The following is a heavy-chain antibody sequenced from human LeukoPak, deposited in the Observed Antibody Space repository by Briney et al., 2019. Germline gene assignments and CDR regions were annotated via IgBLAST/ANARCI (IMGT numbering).Heavy chain of an antibody. J-gene: IGHJ4*02. Sequence: ASVKVACKASGYTFSGKYIHWLRQAPGQGLEWMGWIDANNGDTKSAQKFQGRVTMSRDTSISTAYMDLSSLSPDDAAVYYCARDPSSVTRYFFDYWGQGTLVTVSS. V-gene: IGHV1-2*02. CDR3: ARDPSSVTRYFFDY. CDR2: IDANNGDT. D-gene: IGHD4-11*01. CDR1: GYTFSGKY.